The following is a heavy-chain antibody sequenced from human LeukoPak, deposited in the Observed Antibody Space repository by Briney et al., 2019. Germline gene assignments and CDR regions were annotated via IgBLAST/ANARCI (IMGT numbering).Heavy chain of an antibody. CDR1: GFTFNAFG. CDR3: ARDFGYCSTTSCYDQ. Sequence: GGSLRLSCAASGFTFNAFGMNWVRQAPGKGLEWVSYIGTTSGAIYYADSVKGRFTISRDNSKNTLDLQMNGLRAEDTAVYYCARDFGYCSTTSCYDQWGQGTLVTVSS. J-gene: IGHJ4*02. V-gene: IGHV3-48*01. D-gene: IGHD2-2*03. CDR2: IGTTSGAI.